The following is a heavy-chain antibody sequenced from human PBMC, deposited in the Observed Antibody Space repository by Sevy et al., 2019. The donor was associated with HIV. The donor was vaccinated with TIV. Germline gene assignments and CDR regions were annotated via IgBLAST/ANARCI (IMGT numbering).Heavy chain of an antibody. D-gene: IGHD6-13*01. J-gene: IGHJ5*02. V-gene: IGHV5-51*01. Sequence: GESLKISCKGSGYSFTSYWIGWVRQMPGKGLQWMGIIYPGDSDTRYSPSFQGQVTISADKSIGTAYLQWSSLKASDTAIYYCASLHSGSRYQGWFDPWGQGTLVTVSS. CDR3: ASLHSGSRYQGWFDP. CDR1: GYSFTSYW. CDR2: IYPGDSDT.